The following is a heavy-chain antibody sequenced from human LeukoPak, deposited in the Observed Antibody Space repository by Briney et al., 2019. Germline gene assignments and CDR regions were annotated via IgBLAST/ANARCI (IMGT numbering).Heavy chain of an antibody. CDR2: IYHSGST. Sequence: SETLSLTCAVSGYSISSGYYWGWIRPSPGKGLEWIGSIYHSGSTYYNPSLKSRVTISVDTSKNQFSLKLYSVTAADTAVYYCATDMTTVISSWFDPWGQGTLVTVSS. J-gene: IGHJ5*02. CDR3: ATDMTTVISSWFDP. V-gene: IGHV4-38-2*01. D-gene: IGHD4-11*01. CDR1: GYSISSGYY.